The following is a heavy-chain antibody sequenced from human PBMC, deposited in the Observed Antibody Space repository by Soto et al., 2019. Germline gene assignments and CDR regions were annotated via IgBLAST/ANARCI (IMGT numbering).Heavy chain of an antibody. Sequence: ASVKVSCKASGYTFTSYGISWVRQAPGQGLEWMGWISAYNGNTNYAQKLQGRVTMTTDTSTSTAYMELRSLRSDDTAVYYCARDHYDIMTGYSDNWLDPWGQGTLVTVSS. V-gene: IGHV1-18*01. CDR1: GYTFTSYG. CDR2: ISAYNGNT. J-gene: IGHJ5*02. CDR3: ARDHYDIMTGYSDNWLDP. D-gene: IGHD3-9*01.